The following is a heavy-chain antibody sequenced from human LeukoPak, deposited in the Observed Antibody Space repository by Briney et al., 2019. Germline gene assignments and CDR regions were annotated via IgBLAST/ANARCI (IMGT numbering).Heavy chain of an antibody. Sequence: SETLSLTCAVSGYSISSGYYWGWIRQPPGKGLEWIGSIYHSGSTYYNPSLKSRVTISVDTSKNQFSLKLSSVTAADTAVYYCARTPPKNGFDIWGQGTMVTVSS. CDR2: IYHSGST. CDR1: GYSISSGYY. J-gene: IGHJ3*02. CDR3: ARTPPKNGFDI. V-gene: IGHV4-38-2*01.